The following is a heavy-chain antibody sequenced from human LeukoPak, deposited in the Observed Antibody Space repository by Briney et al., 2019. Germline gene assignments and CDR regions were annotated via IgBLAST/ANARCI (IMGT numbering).Heavy chain of an antibody. Sequence: GRALRHSCAASRFTFSSYGMHWVRQAPGKGLEWVAVISYDGSNKYYTDSVKGRFTISRDNSKNTLYLQMNSLKAEDTAEYYCAKDRRGFMVRGRNYCYGMDVWGKGTTVTVSS. CDR3: AKDRRGFMVRGRNYCYGMDV. CDR1: RFTFSSYG. V-gene: IGHV3-30*18. D-gene: IGHD3-10*01. CDR2: ISYDGSNK. J-gene: IGHJ6*04.